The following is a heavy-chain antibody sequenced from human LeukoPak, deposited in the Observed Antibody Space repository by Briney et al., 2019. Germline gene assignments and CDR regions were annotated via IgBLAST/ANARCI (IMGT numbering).Heavy chain of an antibody. Sequence: SVKVSCKASGGTFSSYAISWVRQAPGQGLEWMGGIIPIFGTANYAQKFQGRVTITADKSTSTAYMELSSLRSEDTAVYYCARGNTDVQLERRYYYGMDVWGKGTTVTVSS. CDR3: ARGNTDVQLERRYYYGMDV. D-gene: IGHD1-1*01. CDR2: IIPIFGTA. CDR1: GGTFSSYA. V-gene: IGHV1-69*06. J-gene: IGHJ6*04.